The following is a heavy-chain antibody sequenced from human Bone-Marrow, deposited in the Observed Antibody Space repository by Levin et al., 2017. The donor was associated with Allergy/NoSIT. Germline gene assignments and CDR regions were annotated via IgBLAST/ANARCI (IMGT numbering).Heavy chain of an antibody. CDR3: ARLSVSTTVRGVIGY. Sequence: SETLSLTCTVSGGSISSNFYYWGWIRQPPGKGLEWIGSIYYSGSTYYSPSLKSRVTISVDTSKNQFSLKLSSVTAADTAVYYCARLSVSTTVRGVIGYWGQGTLVTVSS. CDR1: GGSISSNFYY. CDR2: IYYSGST. J-gene: IGHJ4*02. V-gene: IGHV4-39*01. D-gene: IGHD3-10*01.